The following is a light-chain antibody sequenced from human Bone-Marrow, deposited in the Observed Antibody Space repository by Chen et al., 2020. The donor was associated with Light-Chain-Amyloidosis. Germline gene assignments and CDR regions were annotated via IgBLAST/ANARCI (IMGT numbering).Light chain of an antibody. CDR1: QYIYGH. CDR2: AAS. V-gene: IGKV1-9*01. CDR3: QQLYTYPLT. J-gene: IGKJ4*01. Sequence: IQLTQSPSILSASVGNRVTITCRASQYIYGHLAWYQQKPGKAPKLLINAASTLQRGVPSRFSGSGSGTEFTITINSLQPEDFATYYCQQLYTYPLTFGGGSKV.